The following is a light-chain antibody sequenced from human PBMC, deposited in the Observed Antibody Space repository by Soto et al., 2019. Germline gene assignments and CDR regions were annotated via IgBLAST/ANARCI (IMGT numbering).Light chain of an antibody. J-gene: IGKJ3*01. CDR3: QQRRNWPPT. CDR1: QSVSSY. Sequence: EIVLTQSPATLSLSPGERATLSCRASQSVSSYLAWYQQKPGQAPRLLIYDASNRATGIPARFSGSGSGTEFTLTISSLEPEDFAVYYCQQRRNWPPTFGPGTKVDIK. CDR2: DAS. V-gene: IGKV3-11*01.